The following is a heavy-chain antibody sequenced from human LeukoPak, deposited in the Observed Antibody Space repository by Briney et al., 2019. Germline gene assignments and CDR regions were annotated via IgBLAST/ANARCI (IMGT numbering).Heavy chain of an antibody. D-gene: IGHD6-19*01. J-gene: IGHJ4*02. Sequence: GGSLRLSCAASGFTFSNYWMSWVRQAPGKGLEWVANIKEDGSEKYYVDSVKGRFTISRDKAKKSLFLQLNSLRAEDTAVYYCASQFWWAAVTGTALDCWGQGTLVTVSS. CDR1: GFTFSNYW. CDR2: IKEDGSEK. CDR3: ASQFWWAAVTGTALDC. V-gene: IGHV3-7*05.